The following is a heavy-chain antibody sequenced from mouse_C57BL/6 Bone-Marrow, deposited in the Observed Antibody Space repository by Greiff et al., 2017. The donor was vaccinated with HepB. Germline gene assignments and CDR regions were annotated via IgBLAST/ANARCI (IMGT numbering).Heavy chain of an antibody. CDR1: GFTFSSYG. Sequence: DVQLVESGGDLVKPGGSLKLSCAASGFTFSSYGMSWVRQTPDKRLEWVATISSGGSYTYYPDSVKGRFTISRDNAKNTLYLQMSSLKSEDTAMYYCARQTAQAFFDYWGQGTTLTVSS. V-gene: IGHV5-6*01. CDR3: ARQTAQAFFDY. CDR2: ISSGGSYT. J-gene: IGHJ2*01. D-gene: IGHD3-2*02.